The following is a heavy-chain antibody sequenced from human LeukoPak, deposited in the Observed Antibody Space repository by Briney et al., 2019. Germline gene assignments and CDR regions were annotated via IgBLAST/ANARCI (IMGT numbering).Heavy chain of an antibody. J-gene: IGHJ4*02. V-gene: IGHV3-48*03. CDR1: GFTFSSYE. CDR3: ARDSGYCSGGSCYSNY. CDR2: ISNSGSTI. D-gene: IGHD2-15*01. Sequence: GGSLRLSCAASGFTFSSYEMNWVRQAPGKGLEWVSYISNSGSTIYYADSVKGRFTISRDNAKNSLYLQMNSLRAEDTAVYYCARDSGYCSGGSCYSNYWGQGTLVTVSS.